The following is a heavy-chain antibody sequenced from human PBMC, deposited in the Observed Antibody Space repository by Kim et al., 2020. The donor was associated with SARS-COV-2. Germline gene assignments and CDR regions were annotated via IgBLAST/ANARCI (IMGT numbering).Heavy chain of an antibody. V-gene: IGHV3-33*01. J-gene: IGHJ6*02. CDR1: GFTFSSYG. Sequence: GGSLRLSCAASGFTFSSYGMHWVRQAPGKGLEWVAVIWYDGSNKYYAESVQGRFTISRDSSKNTLYLQMNSLRAEDTAVYYCAREGLWGDYYAMDVWGQG. D-gene: IGHD2-21*01. CDR2: IWYDGSNK. CDR3: AREGLWGDYYAMDV.